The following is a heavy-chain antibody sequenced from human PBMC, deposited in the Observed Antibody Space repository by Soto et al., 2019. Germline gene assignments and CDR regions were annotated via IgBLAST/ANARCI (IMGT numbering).Heavy chain of an antibody. CDR3: ARSRGRFYSSSSGPY. J-gene: IGHJ4*02. V-gene: IGHV4-34*01. CDR2: INHSGST. Sequence: SETLSLTCAVYGGSFSGYYWSWIRQPPGKGLEWIGEINHSGSTNYNPSLKSRVTISVNTSKNQFSLKLSSVTAADTAVYYCARSRGRFYSSSSGPYWGQGTLVTVSS. CDR1: GGSFSGYY. D-gene: IGHD6-6*01.